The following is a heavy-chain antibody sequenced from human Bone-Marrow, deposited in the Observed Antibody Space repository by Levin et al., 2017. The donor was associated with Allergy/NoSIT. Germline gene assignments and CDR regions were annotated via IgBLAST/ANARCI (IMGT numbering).Heavy chain of an antibody. CDR3: GRHAALHDYGGEKYWGAMDV. CDR2: IYYSEST. J-gene: IGHJ6*02. V-gene: IGHV4-39*01. CDR1: GASISTNNYY. D-gene: IGHD4-23*01. Sequence: PSQTLSLTCTVSGASISTNNYYWGWFRQPPGKGLEWIGSIYYSESTYYTPSLKSRVTISVDTSKNQFSLKVRSVTAADTAVYYCGRHAALHDYGGEKYWGAMDVWGQGTTVTVSS.